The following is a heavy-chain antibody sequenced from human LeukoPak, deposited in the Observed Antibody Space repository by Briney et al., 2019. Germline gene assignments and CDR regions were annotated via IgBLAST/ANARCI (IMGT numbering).Heavy chain of an antibody. CDR3: VRDRSGSYPYYFDF. J-gene: IGHJ4*02. D-gene: IGHD1-26*01. Sequence: GGSLRLSCAASGFTFSIYWVHWVRQAPGKGLQYVSAISGIGGSTSYADSVKGRFTISRDNSKNTLYLQMSSLRAEDTAVYFCVRDRSGSYPYYFDFWGQGTLVTASS. CDR1: GFTFSIYW. V-gene: IGHV3-64D*06. CDR2: ISGIGGST.